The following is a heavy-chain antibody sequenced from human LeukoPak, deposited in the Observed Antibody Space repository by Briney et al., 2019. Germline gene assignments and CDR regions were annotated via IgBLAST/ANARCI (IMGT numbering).Heavy chain of an antibody. CDR3: ARGLLALGS. D-gene: IGHD2-15*01. Sequence: SETLSLTCAVDTRSFSGSYCSWIRQPPGKGLEWIGEINHSGGSNYNPSLKSRVTISVDTSKNHFSLKLSSLTAADTAVYYCARGLLALGSWGQGTLVTVSS. J-gene: IGHJ4*02. CDR2: INHSGGS. V-gene: IGHV4-34*01. CDR1: TRSFSGSY.